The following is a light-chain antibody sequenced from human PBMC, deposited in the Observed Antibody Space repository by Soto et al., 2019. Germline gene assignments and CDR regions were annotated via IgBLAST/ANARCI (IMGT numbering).Light chain of an antibody. Sequence: DIQLTQSPSFLSASVGDRVTITCRASQGISSYLAWYQQKPGKAPNLLIYAASSLQSGVPSRFSGSGSGTEFTLTISGLQPEYFASYYCQQLNSYPLTFGGGTKVEIK. J-gene: IGKJ4*01. CDR3: QQLNSYPLT. CDR1: QGISSY. CDR2: AAS. V-gene: IGKV1-9*01.